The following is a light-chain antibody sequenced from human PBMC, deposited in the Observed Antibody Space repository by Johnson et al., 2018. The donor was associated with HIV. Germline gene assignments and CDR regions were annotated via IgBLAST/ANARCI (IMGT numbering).Light chain of an antibody. CDR3: GPWDASLSVNV. CDR2: DND. V-gene: IGLV1-51*02. J-gene: IGLJ1*01. CDR1: SSNIGNNY. Sequence: QSVLTQPPSVSAAPGQKVTISCSGSSSNIGNNYVSWYQQLPGTAPKLLIYDNDRRPSGVPDRFSGSKSGTSATLDITGLQSGDEADYYCGPWDASLSVNVFGPGTKVTVL.